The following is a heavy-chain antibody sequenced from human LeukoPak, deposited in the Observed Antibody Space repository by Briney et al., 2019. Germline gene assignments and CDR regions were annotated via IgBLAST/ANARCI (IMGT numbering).Heavy chain of an antibody. CDR2: IKQDGSEK. Sequence: AGGSLRLSCAASGFTFSSYWMSWVRQAPGKGLEWVANIKQDGSEKYYVDSVKGRFTISRDNAKNSLYLQMNSLRAEDTAVYYCARGGSGWTVTTHWNYWGQGTLVTVSS. V-gene: IGHV3-7*01. CDR3: ARGGSGWTVTTHWNY. J-gene: IGHJ4*02. CDR1: GFTFSSYW. D-gene: IGHD4-17*01.